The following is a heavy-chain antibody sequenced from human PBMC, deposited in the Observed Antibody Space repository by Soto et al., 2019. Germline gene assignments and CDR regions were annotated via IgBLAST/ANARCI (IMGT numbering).Heavy chain of an antibody. CDR1: GFTFSSYA. Sequence: QVQLVESGGGVVQPGRSLRLSCAASGFTFSSYAMHWVRQAPGKGLEWVAVISYDGSNKYYADSVKGRFTISRDNSKNTLYLQMNSLRAEATAVYYCARGKKGVAGVGCDYWGQGTLVTVSS. V-gene: IGHV3-30-3*01. CDR3: ARGKKGVAGVGCDY. D-gene: IGHD6-19*01. CDR2: ISYDGSNK. J-gene: IGHJ4*02.